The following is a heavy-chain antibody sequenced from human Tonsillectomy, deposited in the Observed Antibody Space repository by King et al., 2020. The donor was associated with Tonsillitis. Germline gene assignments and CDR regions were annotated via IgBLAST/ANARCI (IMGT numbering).Heavy chain of an antibody. Sequence: VQLVESGGGLVQPGGSLRLSCAASVFTFISSWMHWVRHAPGPGLVWVSRINSDGSSTSYADSVKGRFTISRDNAKNTLYLQMNSLRAEDTAVYYCARETQAYYYYMDVWGKGTTVTVSS. J-gene: IGHJ6*03. CDR2: INSDGSST. CDR1: VFTFISSW. V-gene: IGHV3-74*01. CDR3: ARETQAYYYYMDV.